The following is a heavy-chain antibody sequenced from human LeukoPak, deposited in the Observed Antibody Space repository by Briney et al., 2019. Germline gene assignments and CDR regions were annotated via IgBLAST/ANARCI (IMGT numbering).Heavy chain of an antibody. D-gene: IGHD4-23*01. CDR1: GFTFSNAW. CDR3: TTALFPWPRWSQFDY. CDR2: IKSKTDGGTT. J-gene: IGHJ4*02. V-gene: IGHV3-15*01. Sequence: GGSLRLSCAASGFTFSNAWMSWVRQAPGKGLEWVGRIKSKTDGGTTDYAAPVKGRFTISRDDSKNTLYLQMNSLKTEDTAVYYCTTALFPWPRWSQFDYWGQGTLVTVSS.